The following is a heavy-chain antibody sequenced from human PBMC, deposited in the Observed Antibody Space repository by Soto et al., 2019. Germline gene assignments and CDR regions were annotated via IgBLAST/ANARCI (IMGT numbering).Heavy chain of an antibody. Sequence: QVHLVQSGGEVKKPGASVKVSCKASGYTFNRHSITWVRQVPGQGLEWMGWISGYNGDINYEQKFQGRVTLSSDTLTSTVYLELKSLRFDDTAVYYCARVRIVGAREIDFWGQGTLVTVSS. CDR1: GYTFNRHS. CDR2: ISGYNGDI. D-gene: IGHD1-26*01. J-gene: IGHJ4*02. V-gene: IGHV1-18*04. CDR3: ARVRIVGAREIDF.